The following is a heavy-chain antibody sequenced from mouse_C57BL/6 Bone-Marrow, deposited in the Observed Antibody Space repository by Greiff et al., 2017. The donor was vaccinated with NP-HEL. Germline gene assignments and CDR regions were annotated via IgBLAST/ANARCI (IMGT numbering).Heavy chain of an antibody. D-gene: IGHD2-4*01. CDR2: INYDGSST. J-gene: IGHJ4*01. V-gene: IGHV5-16*01. CDR3: ARDGRYDYDGGDYYAMDY. Sequence: EVKLMESEGGLVQPGSSMKLSCTASGFTFSDYYMAWVRQVPEKGLEWVANINYDGSSTYYLDSLQIRFIISRANAKNILYLQMSSLKSEDTATYYCARDGRYDYDGGDYYAMDYWGQGTSVTVSS. CDR1: GFTFSDYY.